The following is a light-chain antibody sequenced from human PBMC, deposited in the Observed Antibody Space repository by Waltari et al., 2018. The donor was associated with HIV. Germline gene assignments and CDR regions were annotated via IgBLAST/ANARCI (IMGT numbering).Light chain of an antibody. CDR2: DLR. J-gene: IGLJ1*01. V-gene: IGLV2-14*03. Sequence: QSPLTHPASVSGSPGQSITISFTGTTNDVGSSNYVSWHQQHPGIAPNLIIHDLRDLPAGISNRLSWTKAGNTAPLTISGIQTEYEADHYCSSYTSSSTDDSGIGPSATVL. CDR1: TNDVGSSNY. CDR3: SSYTSSSTDD.